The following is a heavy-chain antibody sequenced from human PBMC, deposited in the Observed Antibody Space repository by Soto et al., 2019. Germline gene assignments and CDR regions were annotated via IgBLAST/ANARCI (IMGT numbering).Heavy chain of an antibody. Sequence: PSETLSLTCTVSGGSISSGGYYWSWIRQHPGKGLEWIGYIYYSGSTYYNPSLKSRVTISVDTSKNQFSLKMSSVIAADTGVYYWPTNHDILTGYYHALSRYYGMDVWRQVTTGTASS. CDR2: IYYSGST. V-gene: IGHV4-31*03. CDR3: PTNHDILTGYYHALSRYYGMDV. J-gene: IGHJ6*02. CDR1: GGSISSGGYY. D-gene: IGHD3-9*01.